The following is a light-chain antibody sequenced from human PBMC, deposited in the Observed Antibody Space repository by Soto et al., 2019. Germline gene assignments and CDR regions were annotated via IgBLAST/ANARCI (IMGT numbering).Light chain of an antibody. CDR2: DAS. V-gene: IGKV3-11*01. J-gene: IGKJ5*01. CDR3: QQRSNWPPIT. Sequence: EIVLTQSPATLSLSPGERATLSCRASQSVSSYLAWYQQKPGQAPRLLIYDASNRATGIPARFSGSGSGTDFTLTISSLEPEDFAVHYCQQRSNWPPITFGQRTRLEIK. CDR1: QSVSSY.